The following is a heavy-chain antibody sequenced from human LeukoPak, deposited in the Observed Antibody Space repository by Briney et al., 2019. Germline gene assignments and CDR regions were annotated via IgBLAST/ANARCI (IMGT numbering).Heavy chain of an antibody. J-gene: IGHJ6*04. D-gene: IGHD3-10*01. CDR3: ARGPRTSITMVRGNTLDV. Sequence: PGGTLRLSCAASGFTFSTYGMSWVRQAPGKGLEWVSAIISGSGVTTYYADSVKGRFTISRDNSKNTLYLQMNSLRAEDTAVYYCARGPRTSITMVRGNTLDVWGKGTTVTVSS. CDR1: GFTFSTYG. V-gene: IGHV3-23*01. CDR2: IISGSGVTT.